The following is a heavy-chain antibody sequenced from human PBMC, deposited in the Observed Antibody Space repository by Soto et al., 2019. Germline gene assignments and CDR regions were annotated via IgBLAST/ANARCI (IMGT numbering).Heavy chain of an antibody. V-gene: IGHV4-30-2*01. CDR3: ARELLFYDSDGFSWDDAFDI. CDR1: GGSLSSSAYS. CDR2: IYQSGST. Sequence: TLSLTCAVSGGSLSSSAYSWSWIRQPPGKGLEWIGFIYQSGSTYYNPSLKSRVTMSLDRPKNQFSLKLSAVTAADTAVYYCARELLFYDSDGFSWDDAFDIWGQGTMVTVSS. J-gene: IGHJ3*02. D-gene: IGHD3-22*01.